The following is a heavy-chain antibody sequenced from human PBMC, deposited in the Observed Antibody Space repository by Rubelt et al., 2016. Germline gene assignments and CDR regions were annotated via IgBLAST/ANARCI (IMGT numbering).Heavy chain of an antibody. D-gene: IGHD3-22*01. CDR2: IFSNDEK. CDR1: GFSLSNSRMG. Sequence: QVTLKESGPVLVKPTETLTLTCTVSGFSLSNSRMGVSWIRQPPGKALEWLAHIFSNDEKSYSTSLKSRLTISKDTSKSQVVLTMTTMDPVDTATYYCARIERGDYYDSSGYRYYYYGKDVWGQGTTVTCSS. V-gene: IGHV2-26*01. J-gene: IGHJ6*02. CDR3: ARIERGDYYDSSGYRYYYYGKDV.